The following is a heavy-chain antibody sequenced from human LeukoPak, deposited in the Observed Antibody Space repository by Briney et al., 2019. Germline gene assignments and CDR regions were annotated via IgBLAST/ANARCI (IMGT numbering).Heavy chain of an antibody. CDR2: IYYSGST. CDR1: GGSISSYY. CDR3: ARGNYDFWSGYYSPPPYYFDY. V-gene: IGHV4-59*01. D-gene: IGHD3-3*01. J-gene: IGHJ4*02. Sequence: PSETLSLTCTVSGGSISSYYWSWIRQLPGKGLEWIGYIYYSGSTNYNPSLKSRVTISVDTSKNQFSLKLSSVTAADTAVYYCARGNYDFWSGYYSPPPYYFDYWGQGTLVTVSS.